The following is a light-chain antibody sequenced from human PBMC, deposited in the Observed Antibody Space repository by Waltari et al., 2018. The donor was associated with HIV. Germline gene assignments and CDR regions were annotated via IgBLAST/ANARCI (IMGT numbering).Light chain of an antibody. Sequence: DIVITQSPDSLAVSLGERATFNCRSSRTVLSNSDNRNYLAWYQQKTGQSPNLLMYWASTRHSGVPDRFSASGSGTNFSLTISSLQAADVAVYYCQQYFAVRPTFGGGTKVEIK. CDR1: RTVLSNSDNRNY. CDR2: WAS. J-gene: IGKJ4*01. V-gene: IGKV4-1*01. CDR3: QQYFAVRPT.